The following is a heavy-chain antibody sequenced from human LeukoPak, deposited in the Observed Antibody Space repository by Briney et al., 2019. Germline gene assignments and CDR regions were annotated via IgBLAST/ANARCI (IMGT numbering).Heavy chain of an antibody. V-gene: IGHV4-34*01. Sequence: PSETLSLTCAVYGGSFSGYYWSWIRQPPGKGLEWTGEINHSGSTNYNPSLKSRVTISVDTSKNQFSLKLSSVTAADTAVYYCARTGYCSSTSCRPYYGMDVWGQGTTVIVSS. J-gene: IGHJ6*02. CDR2: INHSGST. D-gene: IGHD2-2*01. CDR3: ARTGYCSSTSCRPYYGMDV. CDR1: GGSFSGYY.